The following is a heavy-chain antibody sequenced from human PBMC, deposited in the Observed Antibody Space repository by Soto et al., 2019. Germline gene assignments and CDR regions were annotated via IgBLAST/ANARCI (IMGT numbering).Heavy chain of an antibody. CDR3: ARDTSFGHYDSSGYMTDY. V-gene: IGHV1-18*04. J-gene: IGHJ4*02. CDR1: GYTFTSYG. D-gene: IGHD3-22*01. Sequence: GASVKVSCKASGYTFTSYGISWVRQAPGQGLEWMGWISAYNGNTNYAQKLQGRVTMTTDTSTSTAYMELRSLRSDDTAVYYCARDTSFGHYDSSGYMTDYWGQGTLVTVSS. CDR2: ISAYNGNT.